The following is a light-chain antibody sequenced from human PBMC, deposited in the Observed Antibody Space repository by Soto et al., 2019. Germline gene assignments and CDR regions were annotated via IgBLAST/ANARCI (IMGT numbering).Light chain of an antibody. V-gene: IGKV3-20*01. J-gene: IGKJ5*01. CDR2: AAS. CDR3: QQYGSTPSIT. CDR1: QSVTSNY. Sequence: EIVLTQSPGTLSLSPGERATLSCRASQSVTSNYLAWYPLKPGQAPRLLIYAASNTATGIPDRFSGSGSGTDFTLSISRLEPEDFAVYYCQQYGSTPSITFGQGTRLEIK.